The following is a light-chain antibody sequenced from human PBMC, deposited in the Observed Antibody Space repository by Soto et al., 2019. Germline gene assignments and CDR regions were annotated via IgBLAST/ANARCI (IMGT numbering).Light chain of an antibody. J-gene: IGLJ1*01. V-gene: IGLV2-23*02. Sequence: QSALTQPASVSGSPGQSITISCTGTSSDVGTYNLVSWYQQHPGKAPKFMIYEVTNRPSGVSDRFSGSKSGNTASLTISGLQAEDEADYYCCSYAGTSYVFGTGTQLTVL. CDR3: CSYAGTSYV. CDR1: SSDVGTYNL. CDR2: EVT.